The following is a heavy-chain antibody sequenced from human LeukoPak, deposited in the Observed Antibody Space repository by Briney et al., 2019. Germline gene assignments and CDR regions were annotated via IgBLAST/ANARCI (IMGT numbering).Heavy chain of an antibody. CDR3: ARDLSPVGSAGSCPDY. CDR2: INPSGDRT. J-gene: IGHJ4*02. CDR1: GYTFTSYY. D-gene: IGHD2-15*01. V-gene: IGHV1-46*01. Sequence: ASVNLSCKASGYTFTSYYIHWVRQAPGQGLEWMGIINPSGDRTTYAQKFQGRVTMTRDTSTSTVYMELSSLRSEDTAVYYCARDLSPVGSAGSCPDYWGQGSLVTVSS.